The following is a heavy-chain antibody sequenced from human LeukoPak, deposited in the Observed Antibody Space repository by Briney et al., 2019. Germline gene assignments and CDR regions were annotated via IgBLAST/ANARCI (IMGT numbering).Heavy chain of an antibody. CDR3: ARGSHPSTDGWFDP. D-gene: IGHD2-2*01. Sequence: SETLSLTCTVSGGSISSYYWSWLRQPPGKGLEWIGYIYFSGSTNYNPSLKSRVTISVDTSKNQFSLKLSSVTAADTAVYYCARGSHPSTDGWFDPWGQGTLVTVSS. CDR1: GGSISSYY. CDR2: IYFSGST. J-gene: IGHJ5*02. V-gene: IGHV4-59*01.